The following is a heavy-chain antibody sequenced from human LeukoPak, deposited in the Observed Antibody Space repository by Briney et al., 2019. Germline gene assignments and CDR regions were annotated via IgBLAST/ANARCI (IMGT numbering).Heavy chain of an antibody. Sequence: GGSLRLSCAASGFTFSSYGMHWVRQAPGKGLEWVAVISYDGSNKYYADSVKGRFTISRDNSKNTLYLQMNSLRAEDTAVYYCARSQAVGAFDYWGQGTLVTVSS. CDR1: GFTFSSYG. J-gene: IGHJ4*02. CDR3: ARSQAVGAFDY. V-gene: IGHV3-30*04. CDR2: ISYDGSNK. D-gene: IGHD1-26*01.